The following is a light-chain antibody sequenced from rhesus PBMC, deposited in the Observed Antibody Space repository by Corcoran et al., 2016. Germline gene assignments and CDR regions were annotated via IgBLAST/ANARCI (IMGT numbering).Light chain of an antibody. J-gene: IGKJ1*01. CDR3: LQDYTAPWT. V-gene: IGKV1-94*01. CDR1: HGINKA. CDR2: AAS. Sequence: DIQMTQSPSSLSASVGDRVTVTCRAIHGINKALSWYQQKPGQAPTLLIYAASSLQTGVSSRFSGSGSGTDFTLTISRLQPEDVATYYCLQDYTAPWTFGRGTKVEIK.